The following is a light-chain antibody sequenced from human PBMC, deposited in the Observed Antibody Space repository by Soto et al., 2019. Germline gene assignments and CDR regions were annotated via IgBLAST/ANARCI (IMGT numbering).Light chain of an antibody. V-gene: IGLV2-14*01. Sequence: QSALTQPASVSGSPGQSITISCTGTSSDVGGYNYVSWYQQHPGKAPKLMIYDVSNRPAVVSNRFSGSKSGRTASLTISGLQAEDEADYYCNCNTSNSYLCVFGMGTKITVL. CDR3: NCNTSNSYLCV. CDR1: SSDVGGYNY. J-gene: IGLJ1*01. CDR2: DVS.